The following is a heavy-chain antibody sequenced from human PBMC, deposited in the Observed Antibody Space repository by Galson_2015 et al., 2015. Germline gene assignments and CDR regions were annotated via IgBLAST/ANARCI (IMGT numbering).Heavy chain of an antibody. CDR1: GYTFTGYY. J-gene: IGHJ4*02. CDR2: FNPNSGGT. Sequence: SVKVSCKASGYTFTGYYMHWVRQAPGQGLEWMGRFNPNSGGTNYAQKFQGRVTMTRDTSISTAYMELSRLRSDDTAVYYCARAIDGTVAATDYWGQGTLVTVSS. CDR3: ARAIDGTVAATDY. D-gene: IGHD2-15*01. V-gene: IGHV1-2*06.